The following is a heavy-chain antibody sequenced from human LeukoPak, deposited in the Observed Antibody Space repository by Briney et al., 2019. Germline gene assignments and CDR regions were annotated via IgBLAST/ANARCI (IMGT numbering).Heavy chain of an antibody. CDR2: ISSSSSYI. J-gene: IGHJ4*02. CDR1: GFTFSSYS. Sequence: GGSLRLSCAASGFTFSSYSMNWVRQAPGKGLEWVSSISSSSSYIYYADSVKGRFTISRDNAKNSLYLQMNSLRAEDTAVYYCARENRRDGYKQSDYWGQGTLVTVSS. CDR3: ARENRRDGYKQSDY. D-gene: IGHD5-24*01. V-gene: IGHV3-21*01.